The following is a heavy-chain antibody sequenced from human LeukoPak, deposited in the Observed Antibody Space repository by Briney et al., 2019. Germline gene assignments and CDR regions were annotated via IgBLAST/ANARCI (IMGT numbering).Heavy chain of an antibody. CDR2: ICPSGDGT. J-gene: IGHJ4*02. V-gene: IGHV3-23*01. CDR3: AIMHGYYDGSGYWVQ. CDR1: GFTFGGYA. Sequence: GGSLRLSCAASGFTFGGYAMSWGRQAPGKGLECGSCICPSGDGTSNADSVEGRFTISRDTPRNTLYSQMNSLRHEDTDVYYCAIMHGYYDGSGYWVQWGQRTLVTVSS. D-gene: IGHD3-22*01.